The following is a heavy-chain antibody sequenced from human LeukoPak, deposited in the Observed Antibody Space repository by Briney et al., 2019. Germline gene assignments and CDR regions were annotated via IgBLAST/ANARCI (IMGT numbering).Heavy chain of an antibody. CDR3: ARETAWFDP. V-gene: IGHV4-59*01. D-gene: IGHD1-1*01. CDR2: IYYSGST. CDR1: GGSISSYY. Sequence: SETLSLTCTVSGGSISSYYWSWIRQPPGKGLEWIGYIYYSGSTNYNPSLKSRVTISVDTSKNQFSLKLSSVTAADTAVYYCARETAWFDPWGQGTLVTVSS. J-gene: IGHJ5*02.